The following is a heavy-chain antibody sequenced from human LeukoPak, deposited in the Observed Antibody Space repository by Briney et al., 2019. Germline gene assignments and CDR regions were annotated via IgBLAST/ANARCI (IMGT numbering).Heavy chain of an antibody. Sequence: PGGSLRLSCAASGFTVSSNYMSWVRQAPGKVLEWVSVIYSGGSTYYADSVKGRFTISRDNSKNTLYLQMNSLRAEDTAVYYCAKDPGDKAVDRWFDPWGQGTLVTVSS. CDR2: IYSGGST. V-gene: IGHV3-53*01. D-gene: IGHD6-19*01. J-gene: IGHJ5*02. CDR1: GFTVSSNY. CDR3: AKDPGDKAVDRWFDP.